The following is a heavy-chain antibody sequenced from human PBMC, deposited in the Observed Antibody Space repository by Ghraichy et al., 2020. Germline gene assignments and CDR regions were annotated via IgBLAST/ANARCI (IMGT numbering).Heavy chain of an antibody. Sequence: GESLNISCAASGFTFSSYSMNWVRQAPGKGLEWVSSISSSCSYIYYADSVKGRFTISRDNAKNSLYLQMNSLRAEDTAVYYCAKTIVGASKPFDYWGQGTLVTVSS. CDR3: AKTIVGASKPFDY. J-gene: IGHJ4*02. CDR2: ISSSCSYI. D-gene: IGHD1-26*01. CDR1: GFTFSSYS. V-gene: IGHV3-21*01.